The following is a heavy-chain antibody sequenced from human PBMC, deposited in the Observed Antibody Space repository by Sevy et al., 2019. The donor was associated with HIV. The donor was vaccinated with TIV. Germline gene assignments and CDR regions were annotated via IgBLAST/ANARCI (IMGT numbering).Heavy chain of an antibody. CDR1: QFIFTDAW. Sequence: GGSLRLSCAASQFIFTDAWMSWVRQAPGKGLEWVGRIKSKTAGGTIDYAAPGKGRFTISRDDSKKTLYLQMNSLKNEDTAVYYCTTDLEDQLERYYFNYWGQGTLVTVSS. CDR3: TTDLEDQLERYYFNY. D-gene: IGHD1-1*01. J-gene: IGHJ4*02. V-gene: IGHV3-15*01. CDR2: IKSKTAGGTI.